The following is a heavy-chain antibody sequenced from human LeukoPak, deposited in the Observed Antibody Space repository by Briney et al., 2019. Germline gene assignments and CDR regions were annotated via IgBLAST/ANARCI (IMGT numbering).Heavy chain of an antibody. CDR1: GGSFSGYY. CDR2: IYYSGST. Sequence: PSETLSLTCAVYGGSFSGYYWSWIRQPPGKGLEWIGYIYYSGSTNYNPSLKSRVTISVDTSKNQFSLKLSSVTAADTAVYYCARDGGSSGWYDYWGQGTLVTVSS. J-gene: IGHJ4*02. D-gene: IGHD6-19*01. CDR3: ARDGGSSGWYDY. V-gene: IGHV4-59*01.